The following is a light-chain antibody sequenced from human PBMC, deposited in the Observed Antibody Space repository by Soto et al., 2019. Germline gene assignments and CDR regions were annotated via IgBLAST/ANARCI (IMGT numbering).Light chain of an antibody. V-gene: IGLV1-44*01. CDR1: NSNIGTNP. CDR3: AAWDDSRIVVL. CDR2: SDN. Sequence: QSVLTQPPSTSGTPGQRVTMSCSGSNSNIGTNPVYWYQQLPGTAPKLLIRSDNRRPSGVPDRFSASKSGTSASLAISGLQSEDEADYYCAAWDDSRIVVLFGGGTKVTVL. J-gene: IGLJ2*01.